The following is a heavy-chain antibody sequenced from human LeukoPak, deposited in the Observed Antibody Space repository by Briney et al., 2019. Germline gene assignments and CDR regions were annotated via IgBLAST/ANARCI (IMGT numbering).Heavy chain of an antibody. CDR3: ARARRDCSGGSCYSYYFDF. D-gene: IGHD2-15*01. J-gene: IGHJ4*02. V-gene: IGHV3-64*01. CDR1: GFTFTSYA. CDR2: INRYGDST. Sequence: GGSLRLSCAASGFTFTSYAIHWARQAPGKGLEFVSAINRYGDSTYYANSVKGRFTISRDDSKNTVYLQMGSLRAEDMAVYYCARARRDCSGGSCYSYYFDFWGQGTLVTVSS.